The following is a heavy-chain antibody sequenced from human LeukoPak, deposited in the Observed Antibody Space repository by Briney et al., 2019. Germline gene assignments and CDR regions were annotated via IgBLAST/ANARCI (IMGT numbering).Heavy chain of an antibody. D-gene: IGHD4-23*01. Sequence: ASVKVSCKASGYTFTGDYVHWVRQAPGQGLEWVGWINPNSGGTNYAQKFQGRVTMTRDTSISTAYMELSRLRSDDTAVYYCARDRVVTPGYYYYYMDVWGKGTTVTVSS. CDR1: GYTFTGDY. CDR3: ARDRVVTPGYYYYYMDV. V-gene: IGHV1-2*02. J-gene: IGHJ6*03. CDR2: INPNSGGT.